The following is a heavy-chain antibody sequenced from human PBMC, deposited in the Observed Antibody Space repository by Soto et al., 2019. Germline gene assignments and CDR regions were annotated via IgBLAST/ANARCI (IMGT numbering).Heavy chain of an antibody. CDR3: SGSYYLPSLDY. CDR1: GGSFSGYY. Sequence: SETLSLTCAVYGGSFSGYYWSWIRQPPGKGLEWIGEINHSGSTNYNPSLKSRVTISVDTSKNQFSLKLSSVTAADTAVYYCSGSYYLPSLDYWGQGTLVTVSS. J-gene: IGHJ4*02. V-gene: IGHV4-34*01. CDR2: INHSGST. D-gene: IGHD1-26*01.